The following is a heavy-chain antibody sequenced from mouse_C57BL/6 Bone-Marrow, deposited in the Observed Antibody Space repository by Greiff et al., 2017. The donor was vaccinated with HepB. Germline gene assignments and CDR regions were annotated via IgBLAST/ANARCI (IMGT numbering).Heavy chain of an antibody. V-gene: IGHV14-4*01. Sequence: EVQLQQSGAELVRPGASVKLSCTASGFNIKDDYMHWVKQRPEQGLEWIGWIDPENGDTEYASQFQGKATITADTSSNTAYLQLSSLTSEDTAVYYCTTVVGPLDFCGRGTSITVSS. CDR1: GFNIKDDY. D-gene: IGHD1-1*01. CDR2: IDPENGDT. CDR3: TTVVGPLDF. J-gene: IGHJ4*01.